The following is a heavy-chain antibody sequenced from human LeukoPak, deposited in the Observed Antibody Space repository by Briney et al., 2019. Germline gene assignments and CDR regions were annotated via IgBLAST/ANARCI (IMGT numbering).Heavy chain of an antibody. V-gene: IGHV3-30*02. CDR1: GFTFSTYG. D-gene: IGHD2-2*01. Sequence: GGSLRLSCEASGFTFSTYGMHWVRQAPGKGLEWVALIWYDGSNKYYADSVKDRFTISRDNYKNTLYLQMNSLRAEDTAVYYCARDQGCTSTDCYSLFFHYWGQGTLVTVSS. J-gene: IGHJ4*02. CDR3: ARDQGCTSTDCYSLFFHY. CDR2: IWYDGSNK.